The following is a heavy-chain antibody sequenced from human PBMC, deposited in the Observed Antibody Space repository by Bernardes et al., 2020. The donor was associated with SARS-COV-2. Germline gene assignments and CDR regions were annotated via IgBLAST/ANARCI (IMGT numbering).Heavy chain of an antibody. CDR1: GFPFSRYE. J-gene: IGHJ4*02. V-gene: IGHV3-48*03. CDR3: ARGPPEYIYGPFDY. Sequence: GGSLRLSCAASGFPFSRYEMNWVRQAPGKGLEWVSYISDSGNTIFYADSVKGRFTISRDNAKNSLYLQMSSLRAEDTAVYFCARGPPEYIYGPFDYWGQGTLVTVSS. D-gene: IGHD5-18*01. CDR2: ISDSGNTI.